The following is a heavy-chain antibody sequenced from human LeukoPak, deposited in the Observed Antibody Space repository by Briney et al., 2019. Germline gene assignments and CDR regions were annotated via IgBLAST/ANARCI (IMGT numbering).Heavy chain of an antibody. CDR2: IYYSGST. CDR3: ARQGILTGYSYFDY. CDR1: GGSISSHY. D-gene: IGHD3-9*01. V-gene: IGHV4-59*08. J-gene: IGHJ4*02. Sequence: SETLSLTCTVSGGSISSHYWSWIRRPAGKGLEWIGYIYYSGSTNYNPSLKSRVTISVDTSKNHFSLKLSSVTAADTAVYYCARQGILTGYSYFDYWGQGTPVTVSS.